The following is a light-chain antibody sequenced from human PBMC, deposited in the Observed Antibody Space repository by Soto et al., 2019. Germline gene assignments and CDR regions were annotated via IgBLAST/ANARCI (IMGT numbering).Light chain of an antibody. CDR1: SSDVGGYNY. CDR3: SSYSSSSTHNYV. Sequence: QSVLTQPASVSGSPGQSITISCTGTSSDVGGYNYVSWYQQHPGTAPKLIIYDVDNRPSGVSSRFSGSNSGNTASLTISGLQAEDEADYYCSSYSSSSTHNYVFGTGTKVTVL. J-gene: IGLJ1*01. CDR2: DVD. V-gene: IGLV2-14*01.